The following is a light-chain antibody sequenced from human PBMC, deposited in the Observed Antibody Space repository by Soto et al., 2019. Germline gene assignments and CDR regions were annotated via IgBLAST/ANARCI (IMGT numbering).Light chain of an antibody. J-gene: IGLJ1*01. Sequence: QSALTQPASVSGSPGQSITISCTRTNSDVGSYNFVSWYQQRPGKAPKVMIFEVSKRPSGVSDRFSGSKSGNTASLTISGLQAEDEADYYCCSDAGSSTYVFGTGTKVTVL. CDR3: CSDAGSSTYV. V-gene: IGLV2-23*02. CDR1: NSDVGSYNF. CDR2: EVS.